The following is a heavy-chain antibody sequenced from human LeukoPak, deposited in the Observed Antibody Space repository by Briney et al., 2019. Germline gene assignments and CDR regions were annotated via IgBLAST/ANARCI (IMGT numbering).Heavy chain of an antibody. CDR1: GFTFSSYA. CDR2: ISGSGGST. J-gene: IGHJ4*02. D-gene: IGHD3-9*01. V-gene: IGHV3-23*01. Sequence: GGSLRLSCAASGFTFSSYAMSWVRQAPGKGLEWVSAISGSGGSTYYADSVKGRFTISRDNSKNTLYLQMNSLRAEATAVYYCAKGRRRYDILTGPSDYWGQGTLVTVSS. CDR3: AKGRRRYDILTGPSDY.